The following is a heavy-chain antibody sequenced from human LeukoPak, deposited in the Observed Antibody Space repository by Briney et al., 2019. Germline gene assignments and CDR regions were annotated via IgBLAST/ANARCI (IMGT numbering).Heavy chain of an antibody. Sequence: SETLSLTCTVSGGSISSYYWSWIRQPPGKGLEWIGYIYYSGSTNYNPSLKSRVTISVDTSKNQFSLKLSSVTAADTAVYYCARVCDSSGYYSKPFDYWGQGTLVTVSS. CDR2: IYYSGST. D-gene: IGHD3-22*01. CDR1: GGSISSYY. J-gene: IGHJ4*02. CDR3: ARVCDSSGYYSKPFDY. V-gene: IGHV4-59*01.